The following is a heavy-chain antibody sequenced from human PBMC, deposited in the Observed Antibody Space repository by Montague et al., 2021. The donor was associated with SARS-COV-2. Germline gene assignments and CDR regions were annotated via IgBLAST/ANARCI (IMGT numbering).Heavy chain of an antibody. CDR2: INYSGXT. CDR3: ARVSLAAAATRSDY. J-gene: IGHJ4*02. CDR1: GGSVSSGGYY. Sequence: SETLSLTCTVSGGSVSSGGYYWSWNRQPPGKGLEWIGYINYSGXTXYXXXXKXRVTISLDTSKNQFSLKLTSVTAADTAVYYCARVSLAAAATRSDYWGQGTLVTVSS. V-gene: IGHV4-61*08. D-gene: IGHD6-13*01.